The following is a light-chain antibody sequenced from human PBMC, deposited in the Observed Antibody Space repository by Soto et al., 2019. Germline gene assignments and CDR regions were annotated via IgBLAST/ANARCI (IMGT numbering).Light chain of an antibody. J-gene: IGLJ1*01. Sequence: QSALTQPASVSWSPGQSITISCSRTSSEVVSYYLFSCYRPHLVRAGKLMIDEGRKRVSGVSNRFSGSKSGNTASLTITGLQAEDEADYYCCSDAGSSSHLYVFGTGTKVTVL. V-gene: IGLV2-23*01. CDR3: CSDAGSSSHLYV. CDR1: SSEVVSYYL. CDR2: EGR.